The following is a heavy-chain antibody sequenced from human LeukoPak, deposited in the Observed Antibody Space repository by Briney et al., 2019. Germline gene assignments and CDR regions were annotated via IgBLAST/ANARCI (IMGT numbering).Heavy chain of an antibody. V-gene: IGHV4-30-4*01. Sequence: SETRSLTCPVPGGSISSGDYYWSGIRQPPGKGLEWIGYIYYSGSIYYNPSLKSRVTISVDTSKTQFSLKLSSVTAADTAVYYCARGPSITMIVVVMDAFDIWGQGTMVTVSS. CDR1: GGSISSGDYY. J-gene: IGHJ3*02. CDR3: ARGPSITMIVVVMDAFDI. D-gene: IGHD3-22*01. CDR2: IYYSGSI.